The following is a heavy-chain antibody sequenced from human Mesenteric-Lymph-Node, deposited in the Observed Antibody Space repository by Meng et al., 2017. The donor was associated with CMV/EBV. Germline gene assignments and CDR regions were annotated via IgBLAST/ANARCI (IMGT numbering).Heavy chain of an antibody. V-gene: IGHV4-30-2*01. Sequence: CSVSGGSIISGGYSWSWIRQPPGKGLEWIGYMHHSGGTYYKPSLKSRVTISGDRSKNQFSLKLSSVTAADTAVYYCARGRGGRDDYWGQGTLVTVSS. CDR2: MHHSGGT. D-gene: IGHD4-23*01. J-gene: IGHJ4*02. CDR3: ARGRGGRDDY. CDR1: GGSIISGGYS.